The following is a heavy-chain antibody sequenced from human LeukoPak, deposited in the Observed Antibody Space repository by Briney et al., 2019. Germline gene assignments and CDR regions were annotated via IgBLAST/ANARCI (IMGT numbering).Heavy chain of an antibody. J-gene: IGHJ6*03. CDR1: GFTFSSYA. CDR3: ARGTGLLWFGTEDYMDG. CDR2: VSSNGGST. D-gene: IGHD3-10*01. Sequence: SGGTLRLSCAASGFTFSSYAMHWVRQAPGKGLEYVSAVSSNGGSTYYANSVKGRFTISRDNSKNTLYLQMGSLRAEDMAVYYCARGTGLLWFGTEDYMDGWGKGTTVTVSS. V-gene: IGHV3-64*01.